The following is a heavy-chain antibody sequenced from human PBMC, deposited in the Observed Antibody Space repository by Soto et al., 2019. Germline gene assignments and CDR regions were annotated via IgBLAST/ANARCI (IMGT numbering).Heavy chain of an antibody. CDR2: IYYSGST. CDR1: GGSISSGDYY. D-gene: IGHD3-9*01. V-gene: IGHV4-30-4*01. Sequence: SETLSLTCTVSGGSISSGDYYWSWIRQPPGKGLEWIGYIYYSGSTYYNPSLKSRVTISVDTSKNQFSLKLSSVTAADTAVYYCARDPYYDILTGPRGGMDVWGQGTTVTVSS. J-gene: IGHJ6*02. CDR3: ARDPYYDILTGPRGGMDV.